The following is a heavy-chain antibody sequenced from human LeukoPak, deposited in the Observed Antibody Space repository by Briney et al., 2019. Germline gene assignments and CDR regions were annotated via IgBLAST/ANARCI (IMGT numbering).Heavy chain of an antibody. J-gene: IGHJ4*02. CDR3: AREGGVADY. CDR1: GFIFSSYW. D-gene: IGHD3-16*01. V-gene: IGHV3-7*01. Sequence: GGSLRLSCATSGFIFSSYWLTWVRQAPGQGLEWVANINIDGSVQWYADSVKGRFTISRDNAKNLVYLQMNILSADDTAVYYCAREGGVADYWGQGTMVTVCS. CDR2: INIDGSVQ.